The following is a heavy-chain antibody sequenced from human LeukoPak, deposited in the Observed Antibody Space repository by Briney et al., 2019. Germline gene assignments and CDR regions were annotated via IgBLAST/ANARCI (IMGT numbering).Heavy chain of an antibody. CDR1: GFTFSSYG. J-gene: IGHJ5*02. CDR3: ARAEGYCSSTSCYWWFDP. CDR2: IWYDGSNK. D-gene: IGHD2-2*01. V-gene: IGHV3-33*01. Sequence: GGSLRLSCAASGFTFSSYGMHWVRQAPGKGLEWVAVIWYDGSNKYYADSVKGRFTISRDNSKNTLYLQMNSLRAEDTAVYYCARAEGYCSSTSCYWWFDPWGQGTLGTVSS.